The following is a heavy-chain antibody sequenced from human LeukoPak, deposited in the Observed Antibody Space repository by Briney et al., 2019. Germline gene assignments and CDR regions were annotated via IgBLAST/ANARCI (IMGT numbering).Heavy chain of an antibody. CDR3: ANEGGGAFDI. Sequence: SGGSLRLSCAASGFTFSSYWMSWVRQAPGKGREWVANIKEDESEKYYVDSVKGRFTISRDNAKNSLYLQMNSLRAEDTAIYYCANEGGGAFDIWGQGTMVTVSS. CDR1: GFTFSSYW. V-gene: IGHV3-7*01. J-gene: IGHJ3*02. CDR2: IKEDESEK.